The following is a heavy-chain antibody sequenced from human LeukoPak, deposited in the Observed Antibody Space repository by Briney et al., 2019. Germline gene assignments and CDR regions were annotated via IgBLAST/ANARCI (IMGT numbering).Heavy chain of an antibody. Sequence: PSETLSLTCAVYGGSFSGYHWSWIRQPPGEGLEWIGEISQSGSTNDNPSLKIRVSISLDTSKNQFSLKLKSMTAADTAVYYCARVRGYYIDYWSQGTLVTVSS. CDR3: ARVRGYYIDY. CDR2: ISQSGST. V-gene: IGHV4-34*01. CDR1: GGSFSGYH. D-gene: IGHD2-15*01. J-gene: IGHJ4*02.